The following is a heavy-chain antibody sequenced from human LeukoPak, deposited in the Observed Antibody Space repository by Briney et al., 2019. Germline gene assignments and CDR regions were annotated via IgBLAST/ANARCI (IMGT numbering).Heavy chain of an antibody. D-gene: IGHD2-2*01. CDR2: IGTAGDT. Sequence: GGSLRLSCAASGFTFSSDDMHWVRQAKGKGLEWVSAIGTAGDTYYPGSVKGRFTISRENAKNSLYLQMTSLRAGDTAVYYCARAYCSSTSCRGIDYWGQGTLVTVSS. CDR3: ARAYCSSTSCRGIDY. V-gene: IGHV3-13*01. CDR1: GFTFSSDD. J-gene: IGHJ4*02.